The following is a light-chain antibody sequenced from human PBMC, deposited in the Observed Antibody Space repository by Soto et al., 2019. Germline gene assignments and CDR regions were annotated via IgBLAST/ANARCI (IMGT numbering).Light chain of an antibody. V-gene: IGKV3-11*01. CDR2: DAS. CDR1: RSVSSY. Sequence: EIVLTQSPSTLSLSPLDSCTLSFRATRSVSSYLAWYQQKPGQAPRLLIYDASSRPTDIPARFSGSGSGTDFTLTISSLEPEDFALYYCQQRSNWPITFGQGTRLEIK. CDR3: QQRSNWPIT. J-gene: IGKJ5*01.